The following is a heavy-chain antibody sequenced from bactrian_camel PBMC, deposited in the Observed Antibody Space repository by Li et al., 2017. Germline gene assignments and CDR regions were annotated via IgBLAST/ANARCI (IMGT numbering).Heavy chain of an antibody. Sequence: QLVESGGGSVQAGGSLRLSCTASGYISSLRCMGWYRQAPGNECDLVSSISSDGGTDYADSVKGRFTASRDNAANTVYLQMNSLKPEDTAVYYCVQRLRYGGTCDYWGQGTQVTVS. D-gene: IGHD6*01. CDR3: VQRLRYGGTCDY. J-gene: IGHJ4*01. CDR2: ISSDGGT. V-gene: IGHV3S53*01. CDR1: GYISSLRC.